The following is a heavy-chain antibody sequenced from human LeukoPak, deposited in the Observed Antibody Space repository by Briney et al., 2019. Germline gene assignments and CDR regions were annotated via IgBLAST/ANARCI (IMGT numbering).Heavy chain of an antibody. V-gene: IGHV4-61*01. Sequence: SSETLSLTCTVSGGSVSSGSYYWSWIRQPPGKGLEWIGYIYYSGSAKYNPSPKSRVTISVDTSKNQFSLKLTSVTAADTAVYYCARGFGDWGLSWFDPWGQGTLVTVSS. CDR1: GGSVSSGSYY. CDR2: IYYSGSA. D-gene: IGHD3-10*01. J-gene: IGHJ5*02. CDR3: ARGFGDWGLSWFDP.